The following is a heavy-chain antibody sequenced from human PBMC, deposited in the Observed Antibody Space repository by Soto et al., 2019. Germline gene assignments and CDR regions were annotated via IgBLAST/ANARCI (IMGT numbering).Heavy chain of an antibody. D-gene: IGHD2-21*02. CDR3: AREPYGDSQYFDY. CDR1: GFTFNSLS. J-gene: IGHJ4*02. Sequence: QVQLVESGGGMAQAGTSLRLSCTGSGFTFNSLSLHWVRLGPDKGLDWVAVVSFDGKVTYYADSVKGRFTVSRDISKNTTYLQANSLRPEDTAVYYCAREPYGDSQYFDYWGQGTPVTVSS. CDR2: VSFDGKVT. V-gene: IGHV3-30*04.